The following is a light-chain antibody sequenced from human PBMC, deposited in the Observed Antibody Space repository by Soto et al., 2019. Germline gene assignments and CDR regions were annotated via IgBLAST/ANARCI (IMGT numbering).Light chain of an antibody. CDR2: SAS. J-gene: IGKJ4*01. CDR3: LQDNSFPLT. V-gene: IGKV1-6*01. CDR1: QAIGSD. Sequence: AIQMTQSPSSLSASVGDRVTITCRASQAIGSDLGWYQQKPGKAPKVLIYSASSLQSGVPSRFSGSGYGTDLTLTISNLQPEDFASYYSLQDNSFPLTFGGGTNVELK.